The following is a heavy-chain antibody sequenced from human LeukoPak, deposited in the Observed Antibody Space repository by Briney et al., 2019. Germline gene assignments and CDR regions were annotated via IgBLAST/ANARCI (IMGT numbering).Heavy chain of an antibody. D-gene: IGHD6-19*01. J-gene: IGHJ4*02. V-gene: IGHV4-59*01. Sequence: ASETLSLTCTVSGGSISTYYWSWIRQPPGKGLEWIGYIYYSGSTNYNPSLKSRVTISIDMSKNQFSLNLSSVTAADTAVYYCARSERYSSGWYFYFDYWGQGTLVTVSS. CDR1: GGSISTYY. CDR3: ARSERYSSGWYFYFDY. CDR2: IYYSGST.